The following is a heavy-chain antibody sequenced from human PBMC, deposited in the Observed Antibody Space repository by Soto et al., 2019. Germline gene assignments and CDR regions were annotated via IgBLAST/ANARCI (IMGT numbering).Heavy chain of an antibody. Sequence: PGGSLSLSCAASGFTFRSYALHWVRQAPGRGLEWVAVISYDGSNKYYADSVKGRFTISRDNSKNTLYLQMNSLRAEDTAVYDLACCARDVPSATLSYFAYWGQGTLVPVSS. CDR3: ACCARDVPSATLSYFAY. CDR1: GFTFRSYA. CDR2: ISYDGSNK. D-gene: IGHD2-2*01. V-gene: IGHV3-30-3*01. J-gene: IGHJ4*02.